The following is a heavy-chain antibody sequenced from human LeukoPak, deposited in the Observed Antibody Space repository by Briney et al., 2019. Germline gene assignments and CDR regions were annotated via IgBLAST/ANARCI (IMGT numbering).Heavy chain of an antibody. D-gene: IGHD6-13*01. J-gene: IGHJ6*02. Sequence: GESLKISCKGSGYSFTSYWIGWVRQMPGKGLEWMGIIYPGDSDTRYSPSFQGQVTISADKSISTAYLQWSSPKASDTAMYYCARLPTRIAAAGIGYYYYGMDVWGQGTTVTVSS. CDR3: ARLPTRIAAAGIGYYYYGMDV. V-gene: IGHV5-51*01. CDR2: IYPGDSDT. CDR1: GYSFTSYW.